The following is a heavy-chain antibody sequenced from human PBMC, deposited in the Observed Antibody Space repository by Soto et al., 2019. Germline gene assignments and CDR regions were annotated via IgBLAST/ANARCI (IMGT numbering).Heavy chain of an antibody. V-gene: IGHV1-46*01. CDR2: INPSGGST. CDR1: GYTFTSYY. CDR3: ARVLRHTAMVNYFDY. J-gene: IGHJ4*02. Sequence: QVQLVQSGAEVKKPGASVKVSCKASGYTFTSYYMHWVRQAPGQGLEWMGIINPSGGSTSYAQKFQGRVTMTRDTSTSTGYMELSSLRSEDTAVYYCARVLRHTAMVNYFDYWGQGTLVTVSS. D-gene: IGHD5-18*01.